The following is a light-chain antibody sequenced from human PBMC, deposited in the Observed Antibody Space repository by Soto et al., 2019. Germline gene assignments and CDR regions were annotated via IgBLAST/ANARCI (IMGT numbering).Light chain of an antibody. J-gene: IGLJ2*01. CDR2: YDS. V-gene: IGLV3-21*04. CDR1: NIGSKS. CDR3: QVWDSSSDHVV. Sequence: SYELTQPRSVSVAPGKTARITCGGNNIGSKSVQWYQQKPGQAPVLVIYYDSVRPSGIPDRFSGSNSGNTATLTISRVEAGDEAAYYCQVWDSSSDHVVFGGGTKLTVL.